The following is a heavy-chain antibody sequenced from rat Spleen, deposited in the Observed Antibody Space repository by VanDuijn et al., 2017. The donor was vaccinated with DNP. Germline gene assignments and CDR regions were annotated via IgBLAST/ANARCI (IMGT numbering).Heavy chain of an antibody. V-gene: IGHV2S63*01. D-gene: IGHD1-1*01. Sequence: VQLKESGPGLEQPSQTLSLTCTVSGFSLTTNGVSWVRQPPGKGLEWMGLMWSGGSTAYNSALKSRLSISRDTSKSQVFLKMNSLQTEDTAIYYCTSYYSGDFHYWGQGVMVTVSS. J-gene: IGHJ2*01. CDR3: TSYYSGDFHY. CDR2: MWSGGST. CDR1: GFSLTTNG.